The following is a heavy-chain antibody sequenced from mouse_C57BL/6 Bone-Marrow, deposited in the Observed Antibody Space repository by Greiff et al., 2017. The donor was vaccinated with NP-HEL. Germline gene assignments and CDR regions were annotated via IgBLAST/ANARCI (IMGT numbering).Heavy chain of an antibody. V-gene: IGHV1-59*01. Sequence: VQLQQPGAELVRPGTSVKLSCKASGYTFTSYWMHWVKQRPGQGLEWIGVIDPSDSYTNYNQKFKGKATLTVDTSSSTAYMQLSSLTSEDSAVYYCARKLGQGYAMDYWGQGTSVTVSS. J-gene: IGHJ4*01. D-gene: IGHD4-1*01. CDR1: GYTFTSYW. CDR2: IDPSDSYT. CDR3: ARKLGQGYAMDY.